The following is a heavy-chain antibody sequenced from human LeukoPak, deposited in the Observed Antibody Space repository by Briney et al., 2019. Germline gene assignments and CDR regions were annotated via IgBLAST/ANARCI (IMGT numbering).Heavy chain of an antibody. D-gene: IGHD1-26*01. CDR2: IKSKEAGGTT. CDR1: GFSFRNAW. Sequence: GGSLRLSCAASGFSFRNAWFSWVRQAPGKGLEWVGRIKSKEAGGTTDYAAPLRGRFTISRDDSKNTLYLQMNSLKTEDTAVYYCTAIVGATGFDYWGQGTLVTVSS. V-gene: IGHV3-15*01. CDR3: TAIVGATGFDY. J-gene: IGHJ4*02.